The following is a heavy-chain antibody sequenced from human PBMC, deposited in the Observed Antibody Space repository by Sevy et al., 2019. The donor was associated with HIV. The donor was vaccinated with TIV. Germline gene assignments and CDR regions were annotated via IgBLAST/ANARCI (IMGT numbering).Heavy chain of an antibody. CDR1: GFAFNSYW. D-gene: IGHD3-10*01. J-gene: IGHJ6*02. CDR2: IKEDGSEK. Sequence: GGSQRLSCAASGFAFNSYWMSWVRQAPGMGLQWVGTIKEDGSEKYYVDSMKGRFTISRDNAKNSLYLQMNSLRAEDTAGYYCARDWRGYIGSGSDYYYYGMDVWGQGTTVTVSS. CDR3: ARDWRGYIGSGSDYYYYGMDV. V-gene: IGHV3-7*03.